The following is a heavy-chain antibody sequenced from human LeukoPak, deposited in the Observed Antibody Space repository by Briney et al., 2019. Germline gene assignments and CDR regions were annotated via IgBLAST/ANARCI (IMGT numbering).Heavy chain of an antibody. V-gene: IGHV3-30-3*02. CDR1: GFTFSSYA. J-gene: IGHJ6*03. D-gene: IGHD6-13*01. CDR3: AKTQQPDYYYYYMDV. CDR2: ISYDGSNK. Sequence: GRSLRLSCAASGFTFSSYAMHWVRQAPGKGLEWVAVISYDGSNKYYADSVKGRFTISRDNSKNTLYLQMNRLRAEDTAVYYCAKTQQPDYYYYYMDVWGKGTTVTVSS.